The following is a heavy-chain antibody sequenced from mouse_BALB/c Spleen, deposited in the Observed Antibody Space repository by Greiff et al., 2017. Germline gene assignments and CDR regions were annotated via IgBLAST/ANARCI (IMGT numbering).Heavy chain of an antibody. Sequence: EVKLVESGGGLVQPGGSMKLSCVASGFTFSNYWMNWVRQSPEKGLEWVAEIRLKSNNYATHYAESVKGRFTISRDDSKSSVYLQMNNLRAEDTGIYYCTPWYYGSSFAYWGQGTLVTVSA. J-gene: IGHJ3*01. CDR3: TPWYYGSSFAY. D-gene: IGHD1-1*01. CDR1: GFTFSNYW. V-gene: IGHV6-6*02. CDR2: IRLKSNNYAT.